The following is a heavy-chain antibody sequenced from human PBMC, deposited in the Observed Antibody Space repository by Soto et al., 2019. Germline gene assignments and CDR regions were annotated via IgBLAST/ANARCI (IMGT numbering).Heavy chain of an antibody. V-gene: IGHV4-31*03. CDR1: GGSISSGGYY. J-gene: IGHJ6*02. D-gene: IGHD5-18*01. CDR3: ARDGGYSYGYYYGMDV. Sequence: SETLSLTCTVSGGSISSGGYYWSWLRQHPGKGLEWIGNIYYSGSTYYNPSLKSRVTISVDTSKNQFSLKLSSVTAADTAVYYCARDGGYSYGYYYGMDVWGQGTTVT. CDR2: IYYSGST.